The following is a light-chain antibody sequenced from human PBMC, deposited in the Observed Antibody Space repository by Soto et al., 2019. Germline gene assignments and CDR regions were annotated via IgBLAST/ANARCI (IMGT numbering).Light chain of an antibody. J-gene: IGKJ3*01. V-gene: IGKV3-20*01. Sequence: EIVLTQSPDTLSLSPGERATLSCRASQSVSSSYLAWYQQKPGQAPRLLIYGASSRATGIPDRFSGSGSGTDFTLTISRLEPEDVAVYFCQQYGSSPFTFGPGTTVDIK. CDR1: QSVSSSY. CDR2: GAS. CDR3: QQYGSSPFT.